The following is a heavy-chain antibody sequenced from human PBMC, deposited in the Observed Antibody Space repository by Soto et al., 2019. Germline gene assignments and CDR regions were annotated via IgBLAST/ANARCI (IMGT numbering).Heavy chain of an antibody. CDR3: ARGNRYYDILTGYTRRGHYYYYMDV. CDR2: INHSGST. CDR1: GGSSSGYY. D-gene: IGHD3-9*01. V-gene: IGHV4-34*01. Sequence: PSETLSLTCAVYGGSSSGYYWSWIRQPPGKGLEWIGEINHSGSTNYNPSLKSRVTISVDTSKNQFSLKLSSVTAADTAVYYCARGNRYYDILTGYTRRGHYYYYMDVWGKGTTVTVSS. J-gene: IGHJ6*03.